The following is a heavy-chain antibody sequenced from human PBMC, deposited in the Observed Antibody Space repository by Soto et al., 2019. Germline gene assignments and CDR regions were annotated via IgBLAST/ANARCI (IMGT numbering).Heavy chain of an antibody. CDR1: GGSISSGGYS. Sequence: QLQLQESGSELVKPSQTLSLTCAVSGGSISSGGYSWSWIRQPPGKGLEWIGYIYHSGSTYYNPSLKSRVTISVDRSKNQFSLKLSSVTAADTAVYYCSRVPGPWGQGTLVTVSS. CDR2: IYHSGST. V-gene: IGHV4-30-2*01. CDR3: SRVPGP. J-gene: IGHJ5*02.